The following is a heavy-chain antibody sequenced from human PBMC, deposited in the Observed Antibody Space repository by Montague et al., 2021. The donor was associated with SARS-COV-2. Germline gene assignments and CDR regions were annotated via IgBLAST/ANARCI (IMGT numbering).Heavy chain of an antibody. CDR2: ISSSGSTK. D-gene: IGHD3-10*01. CDR3: ARVDRTSGGYQIDY. J-gene: IGHJ4*02. CDR1: GFTFSRYE. V-gene: IGHV3-48*03. Sequence: SLRLSCAASGFTFSRYEMNWVRQAPGKGLEWLSYISSSGSTKYYADSVKGRFTFSRDNAKNSLYLQLNSLRAEDTAVYYCARVDRTSGGYQIDYWGQGTLVTVSS.